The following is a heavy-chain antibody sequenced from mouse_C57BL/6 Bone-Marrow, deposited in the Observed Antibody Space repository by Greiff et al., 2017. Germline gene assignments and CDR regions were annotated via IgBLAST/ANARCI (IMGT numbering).Heavy chain of an antibody. CDR3: AKHEGDYGSSSWFAY. Sequence: VQLVESGPGLVEPSQRLSIPCTVSGFSLTSYGVDWVRQPPGKGLEWLGVIWGGGSTNYTSALMSRLSISKDNSKSQVFLKMNSLQTDDTAMYYCAKHEGDYGSSSWFAYWGQGTLVTVAA. CDR2: IWGGGST. D-gene: IGHD1-1*01. CDR1: GFSLTSYG. J-gene: IGHJ3*01. V-gene: IGHV2-9*01.